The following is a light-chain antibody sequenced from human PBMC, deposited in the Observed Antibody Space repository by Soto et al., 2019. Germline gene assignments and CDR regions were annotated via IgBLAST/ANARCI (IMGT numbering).Light chain of an antibody. Sequence: LTQPASVSGSPGQSITISCSGTTSDVGGYDVVSWYQQHPGKAPKLMIFEVNQRPPGVSDRFSGSKSGNTASLTISGLQAGDEADYYCCSFAGSSTFWVFGGGTKVTVL. CDR3: CSFAGSSTFWV. J-gene: IGLJ3*02. V-gene: IGLV2-23*02. CDR2: EVN. CDR1: TSDVGGYDV.